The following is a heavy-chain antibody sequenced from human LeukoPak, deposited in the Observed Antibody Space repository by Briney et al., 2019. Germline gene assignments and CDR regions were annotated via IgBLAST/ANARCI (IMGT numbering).Heavy chain of an antibody. CDR1: GGSFSGYY. CDR2: INHSGST. Sequence: SETLSLTCAVYGGSFSGYYWGWIRQPPGKGLEWIGEINHSGSTNYNPSLKSRVTISVDTSKNQFSPKLSSVTAADTAVYYCARGYSARSPMIVVVIPRPYFDYWGQGTLVTVSS. CDR3: ARGYSARSPMIVVVIPRPYFDY. V-gene: IGHV4-34*01. J-gene: IGHJ4*02. D-gene: IGHD3-22*01.